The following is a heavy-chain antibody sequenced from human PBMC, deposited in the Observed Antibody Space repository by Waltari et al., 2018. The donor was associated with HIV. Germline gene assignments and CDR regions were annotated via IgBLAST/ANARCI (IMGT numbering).Heavy chain of an antibody. J-gene: IGHJ3*02. CDR2: ISVYNDNT. Sequence: SGAEVKKPGASLKVSCKASGYSFTRYGISWVRQAPGQGLEWIGWISVYNDNTKDAQKIQDRLNMTTDSPPSTAYMELRSLRSDDTAVYYCARAPMTTVTSRGFDIGGQGTMVIVSS. D-gene: IGHD4-17*01. CDR3: ARAPMTTVTSRGFDI. V-gene: IGHV1-18*01. CDR1: GYSFTRYG.